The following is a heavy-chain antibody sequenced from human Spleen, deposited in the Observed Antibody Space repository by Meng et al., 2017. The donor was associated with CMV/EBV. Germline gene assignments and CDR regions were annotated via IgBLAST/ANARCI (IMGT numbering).Heavy chain of an antibody. D-gene: IGHD2-21*01. CDR1: GFTFSSYG. Sequence: GESLKISCAASGFTFSSYGIHWVRQAPGKGLEWVAFIRYDGSDKDYADSVKRRFTISRDNSKNTLYLQMNSLRAEDTAVYYCAKEVSHRKYYGMDVWGHGTTVTVSS. CDR2: IRYDGSDK. J-gene: IGHJ6*02. CDR3: AKEVSHRKYYGMDV. V-gene: IGHV3-30*02.